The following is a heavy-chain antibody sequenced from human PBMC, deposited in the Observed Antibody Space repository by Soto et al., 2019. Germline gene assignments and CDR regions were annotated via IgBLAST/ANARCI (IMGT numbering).Heavy chain of an antibody. V-gene: IGHV1-46*03. CDR3: ARGGLAIFGVVNSYYYYYMDV. J-gene: IGHJ6*03. D-gene: IGHD3-3*01. CDR2: INPSGGST. Sequence: ASVKVSCKASGYTFTSYYMHLVRQAPGQGLEWMGIINPSGGSTGYAQKFQGRVTMTRDTSTSTVYMELSSLRSEDTAVYYCARGGLAIFGVVNSYYYYYMDVWGKGTTVTVSS. CDR1: GYTFTSYY.